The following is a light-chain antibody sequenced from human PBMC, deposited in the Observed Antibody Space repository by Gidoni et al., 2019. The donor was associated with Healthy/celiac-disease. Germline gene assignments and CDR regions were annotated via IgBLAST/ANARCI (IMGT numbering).Light chain of an antibody. J-gene: IGKJ1*01. CDR3: QQYSSLTWT. V-gene: IGKV3-20*01. CDR2: GPS. CDR1: QNLNSNS. Sequence: EIVLTQSPGPLSLSPGERATLSCRASQNLNSNSVAWYHQKPGQAPRLLIQGPSSRATGSSDRFSGSGYGTDFTLTSSRLEPGDSAVYYCQQYSSLTWTFXXXTKVEVK.